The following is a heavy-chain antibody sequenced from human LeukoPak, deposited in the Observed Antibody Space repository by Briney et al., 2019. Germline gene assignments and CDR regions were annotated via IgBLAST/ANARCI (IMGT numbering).Heavy chain of an antibody. CDR2: IMPLFGTA. D-gene: IGHD5-24*01. Sequence: SVKVSCKASGGTFNSYAISWVRQAPGQGLEWMGGIMPLFGTANYAQEFQGRVTFTTDESASTAYMEVSSLRSEDTAVYYCASGSLGDGYGVGDYYQYMDVWGKGTTDTVSS. CDR1: GGTFNSYA. V-gene: IGHV1-69*05. CDR3: ASGSLGDGYGVGDYYQYMDV. J-gene: IGHJ6*03.